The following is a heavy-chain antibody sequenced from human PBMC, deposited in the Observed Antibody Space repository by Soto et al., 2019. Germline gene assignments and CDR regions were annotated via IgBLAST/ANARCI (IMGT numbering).Heavy chain of an antibody. Sequence: SETLSLTCTVSGGSVSSGSYYWSWIRQPPGKGLEWIGYIYYSGSTNYNPSLKSRVTISVDTSKNQFSLKLSSVTAADTAVYYCAGSLRLGNPGDYFDYWGQGTLVTVSS. CDR3: AGSLRLGNPGDYFDY. CDR1: GGSVSSGSYY. V-gene: IGHV4-61*01. CDR2: IYYSGST. J-gene: IGHJ4*02. D-gene: IGHD7-27*01.